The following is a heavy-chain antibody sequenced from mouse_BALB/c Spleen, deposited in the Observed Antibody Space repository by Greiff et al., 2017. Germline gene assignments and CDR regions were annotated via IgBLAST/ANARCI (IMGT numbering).Heavy chain of an antibody. CDR1: GYTFTSYW. V-gene: IGHV1S81*02. D-gene: IGHD1-1*01. CDR3: ARRGYGSFFAY. Sequence: QVQLQQPGAELVKPGASVKLSCKASGYTFTSYWMHWVKQRPGQGLEWIGEINPSNGRTNYNEKFKSKATLTVDKSSSTAYMQLSSLTSEDSAVYYCARRGYGSFFAYWGQGTLVTVSA. CDR2: INPSNGRT. J-gene: IGHJ3*01.